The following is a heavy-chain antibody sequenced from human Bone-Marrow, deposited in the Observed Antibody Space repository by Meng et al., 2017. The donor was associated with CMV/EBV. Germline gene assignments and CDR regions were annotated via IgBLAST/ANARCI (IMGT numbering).Heavy chain of an antibody. CDR2: IYYSGST. V-gene: IGHV4-59*01. CDR3: AREEYSGSYLDY. J-gene: IGHJ4*02. Sequence: CTVSGGSISSYYWSWIRQPPGKGLEWIGYIYYSGSTNYNPSLKSRVTISVDTSKNQFSLKLSSVTAADTAVYYCAREEYSGSYLDYWGQGTLVTVSS. D-gene: IGHD1-26*01. CDR1: GGSISSYY.